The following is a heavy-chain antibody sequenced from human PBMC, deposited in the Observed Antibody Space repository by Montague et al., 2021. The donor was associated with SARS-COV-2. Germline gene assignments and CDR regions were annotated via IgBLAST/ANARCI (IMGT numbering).Heavy chain of an antibody. CDR1: GFSLSTSGMC. Sequence: PALGKPTQTLTLTCTFSGFSLSTSGMCVSWIRQPPGKALEWLARIDWDDDKYYSTSLKTRLTISKDTSKNQVVLTMTNMDPVDTATYYCARTYYDILTGRDYGMDVWGQGTTVTVSS. J-gene: IGHJ6*02. D-gene: IGHD3-9*01. CDR3: ARTYYDILTGRDYGMDV. CDR2: IDWDDDK. V-gene: IGHV2-70*11.